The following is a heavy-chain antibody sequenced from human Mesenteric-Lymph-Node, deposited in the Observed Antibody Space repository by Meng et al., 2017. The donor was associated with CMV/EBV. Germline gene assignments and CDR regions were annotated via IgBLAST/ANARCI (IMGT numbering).Heavy chain of an antibody. CDR2: ISSSGRST. J-gene: IGHJ4*02. CDR3: AREAAVTLAFDY. D-gene: IGHD6-13*01. CDR1: GFIFNTYS. Sequence: GESLKISCAASGFIFNTYSINWVRQAPGKGLEWVSCISSSGRSTYYADSVKGRFTISRDNAKNSLYLQMNSLRIEDMAFYYCAREAAVTLAFDYWGQGTLVTVSS. V-gene: IGHV3-21*04.